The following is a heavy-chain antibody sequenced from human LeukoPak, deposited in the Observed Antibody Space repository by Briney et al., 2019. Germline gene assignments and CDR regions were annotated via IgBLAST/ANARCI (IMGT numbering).Heavy chain of an antibody. J-gene: IGHJ4*02. CDR3: ARVIAARALYYFDY. V-gene: IGHV1-2*02. Sequence: ASVKVSCKASGYTFTGYYMHWVRQAPGQGLEWMGWINPNSGGTNYAQKFQGRVTMTRDTSITTVYMELSRLRSDDTAVYYCARVIAARALYYFDYWGQGTLVTVSS. D-gene: IGHD6-6*01. CDR1: GYTFTGYY. CDR2: INPNSGGT.